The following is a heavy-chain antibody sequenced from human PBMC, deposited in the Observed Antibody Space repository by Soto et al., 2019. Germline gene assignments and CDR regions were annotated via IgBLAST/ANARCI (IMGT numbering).Heavy chain of an antibody. J-gene: IGHJ4*02. Sequence: GGSLRLSCAASGFTFSSYAMSWVRQAPGKGLEWVSAISGSGGSTYYADSVKGRFTISRDNSKNTLYLQMNSLRAEDTAVYYCAKTLPFPGPYDILTGYQWRAFDYWGQGTLVTVSS. CDR1: GFTFSSYA. CDR2: ISGSGGST. V-gene: IGHV3-23*01. CDR3: AKTLPFPGPYDILTGYQWRAFDY. D-gene: IGHD3-9*01.